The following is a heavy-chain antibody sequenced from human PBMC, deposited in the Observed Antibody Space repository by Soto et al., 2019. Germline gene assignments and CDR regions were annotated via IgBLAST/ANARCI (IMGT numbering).Heavy chain of an antibody. CDR2: VYYRGRS. J-gene: IGHJ4*02. D-gene: IGHD2-8*01. Sequence: SETLSLTCTVSGGSVSNSNYYWGWIRQSPGKGLGWIGSVYYRGRSYSKSSVKSRVTISVDTSKNQFSLNLNSVTASDTAVYYCVSQRTSVLTQAYFDYWGPGALVTVSS. V-gene: IGHV4-39*01. CDR3: VSQRTSVLTQAYFDY. CDR1: GGSVSNSNYY.